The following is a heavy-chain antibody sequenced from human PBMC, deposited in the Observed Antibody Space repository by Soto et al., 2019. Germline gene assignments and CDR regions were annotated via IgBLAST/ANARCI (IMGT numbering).Heavy chain of an antibody. Sequence: GGSLRLSCAASGFSFSSYAVSWVRQAPGKGLEWVSVFDGSVGHTYYTNSVKGRFTISNDNSKNTLFLQMNSLKAEDTAVYFCAKHLQYDSGWPRHYWGQGTLVTVSS. D-gene: IGHD6-19*01. CDR3: AKHLQYDSGWPRHY. CDR2: FDGSVGHT. J-gene: IGHJ4*02. CDR1: GFSFSSYA. V-gene: IGHV3-23*01.